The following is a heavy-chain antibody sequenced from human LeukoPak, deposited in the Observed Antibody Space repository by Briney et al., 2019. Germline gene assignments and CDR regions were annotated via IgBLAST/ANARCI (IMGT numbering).Heavy chain of an antibody. CDR2: INPSGGST. D-gene: IGHD3-22*01. CDR1: GYTFTSYY. CDR3: ARVSYYYDSSGYYLFDY. V-gene: IGHV1-46*01. J-gene: IGHJ4*02. Sequence: APVKVSCKASGYTFTSYYMHWVRQAPGQGLEWMGIINPSGGSTSYAQKFQGRVTMTRDTSTSTVYMELSSLRSEDTAVYYCARVSYYYDSSGYYLFDYWGQGTLVTVSS.